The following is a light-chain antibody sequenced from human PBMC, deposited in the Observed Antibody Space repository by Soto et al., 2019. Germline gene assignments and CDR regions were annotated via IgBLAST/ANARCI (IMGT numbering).Light chain of an antibody. Sequence: EIVLTQSPATLSLSPGERATLSCRASQSVSSQLAWYQQKPGQAPRLLIYDASNRATGIPARFRGSGSGTDFTLTISSLEPEEFAVYYCQQRGNWLSLTFGGGTKVEIK. J-gene: IGKJ4*01. V-gene: IGKV3-11*01. CDR2: DAS. CDR3: QQRGNWLSLT. CDR1: QSVSSQ.